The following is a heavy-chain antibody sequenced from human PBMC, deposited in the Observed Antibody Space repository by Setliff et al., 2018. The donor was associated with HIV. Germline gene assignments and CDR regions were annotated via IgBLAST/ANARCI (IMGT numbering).Heavy chain of an antibody. J-gene: IGHJ4*02. CDR2: ISAYDSNT. V-gene: IGHV1-18*01. Sequence: GASVKVSCKASGYTFTSYGISWVRQAPGQGLEWMGWISAYDSNTNYEHRLQGRVTMTTDTSTSTAYMELRGLISDDTAVYYCAREERYYDGKGALDYWGQGMLVTVSS. CDR3: AREERYYDGKGALDY. CDR1: GYTFTSYG. D-gene: IGHD3-22*01.